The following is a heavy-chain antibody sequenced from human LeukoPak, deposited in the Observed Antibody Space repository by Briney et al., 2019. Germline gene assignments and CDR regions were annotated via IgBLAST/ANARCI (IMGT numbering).Heavy chain of an antibody. CDR3: ARQAVRERGVVDY. Sequence: GSLRLSCAASGFTFDDYGMSWVRQPPGKGLEWIGEIYHSGSTNYNPSLKSRVTISVDKSKNQFSLKLSSVTAADTAVYYCARQAVRERGVVDYWGQGTLVTVSS. CDR1: GFTFDDYG. J-gene: IGHJ4*02. V-gene: IGHV4-4*02. CDR2: IYHSGST. D-gene: IGHD3-10*02.